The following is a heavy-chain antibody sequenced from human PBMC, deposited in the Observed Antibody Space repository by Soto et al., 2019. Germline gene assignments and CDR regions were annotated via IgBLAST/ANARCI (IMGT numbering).Heavy chain of an antibody. CDR3: AKYIWGAVAGTRVDY. D-gene: IGHD6-19*01. CDR1: GFTFDDYA. Sequence: EVQLVESGGGLVQPGRSLRLSCAASGFTFDDYAMHWLRQAPGKGLEWVSGISWNSGSIAYADSVKGRFTISRDNAKNSLYLQMNSQRAGDTALYYCAKYIWGAVAGTRVDYWGQGTLVTVSS. CDR2: ISWNSGSI. V-gene: IGHV3-9*01. J-gene: IGHJ4*02.